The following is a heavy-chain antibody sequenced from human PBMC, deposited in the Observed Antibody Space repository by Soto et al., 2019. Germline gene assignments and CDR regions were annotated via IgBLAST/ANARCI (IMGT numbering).Heavy chain of an antibody. CDR1: GFTFSTYG. CDR3: AKTIATYSGDSRGRGALVDY. J-gene: IGHJ4*02. CDR2: ISSDGKSE. Sequence: GGSLRLSCAASGFTFSTYGMHWVRQPPGKGLEWVAVISSDGKSEHYADPVKGRFSISRDNSKNTLSLQMNSLRVEDTAVYYCAKTIATYSGDSRGRGALVDYWGQGTLVTVSS. D-gene: IGHD3-22*01. V-gene: IGHV3-30*18.